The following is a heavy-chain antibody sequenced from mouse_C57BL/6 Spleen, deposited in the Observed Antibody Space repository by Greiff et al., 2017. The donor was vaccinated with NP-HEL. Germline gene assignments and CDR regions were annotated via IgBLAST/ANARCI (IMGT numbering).Heavy chain of an antibody. V-gene: IGHV1-61*01. CDR3: ARSRSYGNSFYWYFDV. Sequence: VQLQQPGAELVRPGSSVKLSCKASGYTFTSYWMDWVKQRPGQGLEWIGNIYPSDSETHYNQKFKDKATLTVDKSSSTAYMQLSSLTSEDSAVYYCARSRSYGNSFYWYFDVWGTGTTVTVSS. J-gene: IGHJ1*03. CDR2: IYPSDSET. CDR1: GYTFTSYW. D-gene: IGHD2-1*01.